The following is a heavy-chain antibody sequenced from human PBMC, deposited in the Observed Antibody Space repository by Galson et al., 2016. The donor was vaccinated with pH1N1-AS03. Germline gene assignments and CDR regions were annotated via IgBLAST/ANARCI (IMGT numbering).Heavy chain of an antibody. J-gene: IGHJ4*02. Sequence: SETLSLTCIVSGVSSNRYYWSWFRQPPGKGLEWLGHVHDSGRTDYNPSLKSRVTLSADMSKNQFPLQLNSVSAADTAVYYCARSINWSPADYWGQGTLVAVPS. D-gene: IGHD3-3*01. CDR1: GVSSNRYY. V-gene: IGHV4-4*08. CDR3: ARSINWSPADY. CDR2: VHDSGRT.